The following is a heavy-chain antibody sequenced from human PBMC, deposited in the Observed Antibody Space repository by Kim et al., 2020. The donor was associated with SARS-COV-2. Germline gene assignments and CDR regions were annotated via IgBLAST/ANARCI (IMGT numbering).Heavy chain of an antibody. D-gene: IGHD3-16*01. Sequence: ASVKVSCKFSGYTLTELSMHWVRQAPGKGLEWMGGFDPEDGETIYAQKFQGRVTMTEDTSTDTAYMELSSLRSEDTAVYYCATSTVLTQSTHYYYYYGMDVWGQGTTVTVSS. CDR1: GYTLTELS. CDR2: FDPEDGET. V-gene: IGHV1-24*01. CDR3: ATSTVLTQSTHYYYYYGMDV. J-gene: IGHJ6*02.